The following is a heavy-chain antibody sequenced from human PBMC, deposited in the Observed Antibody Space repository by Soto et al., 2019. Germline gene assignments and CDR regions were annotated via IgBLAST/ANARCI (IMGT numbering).Heavy chain of an antibody. D-gene: IGHD6-13*01. CDR1: GYTFTGYY. J-gene: IGHJ6*02. CDR3: ARDRAADYLI. V-gene: IGHV1-2*02. Sequence: ASVKVSCKASGYTFTGYYMHWVRQAPGQGLEWMGWINPNSGGTNYAQKFQGSVTMTRDTSISTAYMELSRLRSDDTAGYYGARDRAADYLIWGQGTTVTVSS. CDR2: INPNSGGT.